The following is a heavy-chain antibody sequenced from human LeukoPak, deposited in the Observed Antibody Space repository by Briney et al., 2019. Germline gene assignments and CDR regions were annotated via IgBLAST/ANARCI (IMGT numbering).Heavy chain of an antibody. J-gene: IGHJ4*02. D-gene: IGHD2-15*01. V-gene: IGHV3-23*01. CDR2: ISGSGGST. CDR1: GFTFSSYG. Sequence: GGSLRLSCAASGFTFSSYGMSWVRQAPGKGLEWVSAISGSGGSTYYADSVKGRFTISRDNSKNTLYLQMNSLRAEDTAVYYCARDPVVAPDSFDYWGQGTLVTVSS. CDR3: ARDPVVAPDSFDY.